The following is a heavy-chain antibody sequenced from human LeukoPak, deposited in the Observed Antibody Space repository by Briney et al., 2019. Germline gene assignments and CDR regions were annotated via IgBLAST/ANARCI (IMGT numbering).Heavy chain of an antibody. CDR1: GYTFTSYD. Sequence: GASVKVSCKASGYTFTSYDINWVRQATGQGLEWMGWMNPNSGNTGYAQKFQGRVTITRDTSASTAYMELSSLRSEDTAVYYCATSPPYYYGSGSYHKSMDVWGQGTTVTVSS. CDR2: MNPNSGNT. D-gene: IGHD3-10*01. V-gene: IGHV1-8*01. CDR3: ATSPPYYYGSGSYHKSMDV. J-gene: IGHJ6*02.